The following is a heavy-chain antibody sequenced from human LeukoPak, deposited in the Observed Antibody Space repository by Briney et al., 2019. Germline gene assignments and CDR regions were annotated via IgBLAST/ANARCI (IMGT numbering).Heavy chain of an antibody. D-gene: IGHD3-10*01. CDR2: VHLDGRT. J-gene: IGHJ4*02. Sequence: SETLSLTCGVSGGSVSSTNWWTWIRQPPGKGLEWIGEVHLDGRTNFNPSLKSRLTMSVDLSENHVSLKLTSVTPEDTAVYYCARDINGFAQGGSGFDYWGQGTLVTVSS. CDR1: GGSVSSTNW. CDR3: ARDINGFAQGGSGFDY. V-gene: IGHV4-4*02.